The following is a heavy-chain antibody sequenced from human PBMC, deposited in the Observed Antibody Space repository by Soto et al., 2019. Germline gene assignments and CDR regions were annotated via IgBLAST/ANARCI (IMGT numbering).Heavy chain of an antibody. CDR1: GESISRANYY. J-gene: IGHJ4*02. CDR3: ARPGSVSGWFYFDS. D-gene: IGHD6-19*01. V-gene: IGHV4-39*01. CDR2: ISYSGST. Sequence: SETLSLTCTVSGESISRANYYWGWIRQPPGKGLEWIGSISYSGSTYYNPSLKSRVTISVEMSKNQLSLQLSSVTAADTALYYCARPGSVSGWFYFDSWGQGTLVTVS.